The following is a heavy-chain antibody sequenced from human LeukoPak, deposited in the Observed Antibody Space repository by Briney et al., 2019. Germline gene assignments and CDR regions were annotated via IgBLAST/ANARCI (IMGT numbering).Heavy chain of an antibody. CDR2: IFYSGTT. V-gene: IGHV4-59*01. J-gene: IGHJ4*02. D-gene: IGHD3-22*01. CDR3: ARGGWNKFDY. Sequence: SETLSLTCTVSGGSISSYYWSWIRQPPGKGLEWIGFIFYSGTTKYNPSLKSRVTISVDTSKNQFSLELSSVTAADTAVYYCARGGWNKFDYWGQGTLVTVSS. CDR1: GGSISSYY.